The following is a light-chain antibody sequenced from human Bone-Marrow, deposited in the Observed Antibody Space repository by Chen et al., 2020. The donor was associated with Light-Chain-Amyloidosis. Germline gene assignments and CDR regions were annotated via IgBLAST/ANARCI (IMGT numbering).Light chain of an antibody. V-gene: IGLV3-25*03. CDR2: RDT. CDR1: DLPMKY. CDR3: QSADSSGTDEVI. Sequence: SYELTQPPSVSVSPGQTARITCSGDDLPMKYAYWYQQKPGQAPVLVIHRDTERPSGIAERFSSSHSGTTATLTISGIQAEDEADYHCQSADSSGTDEVIFGGGTKLTVL. J-gene: IGLJ2*01.